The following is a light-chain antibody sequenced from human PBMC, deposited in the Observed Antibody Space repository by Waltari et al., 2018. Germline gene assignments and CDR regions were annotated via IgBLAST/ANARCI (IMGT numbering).Light chain of an antibody. V-gene: IGKV3-20*01. CDR1: QSVSRS. Sequence: EIVLTQSPGTLSLSPGERATLSCRASQSVSRSLAWYQQKPGQAPRLLIYGASSRATGVTDRFSGSVSGTDFSLTISRLEPEDFAVYYCQHYVRLPVSFGQGTKVEIK. CDR3: QHYVRLPVS. CDR2: GAS. J-gene: IGKJ1*01.